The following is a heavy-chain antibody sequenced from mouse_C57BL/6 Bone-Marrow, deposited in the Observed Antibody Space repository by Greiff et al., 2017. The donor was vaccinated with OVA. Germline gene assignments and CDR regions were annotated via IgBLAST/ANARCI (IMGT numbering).Heavy chain of an antibody. CDR2: INPYNGGT. CDR3: ARPTTVRDY. D-gene: IGHD1-1*01. J-gene: IGHJ2*01. CDR1: GYTFTDYY. V-gene: IGHV1-19*01. Sequence: EVKLQQSGPVLVKPGASVKMSCKASGYTFTDYYMNWVKQSHGKSLEWIGVINPYNGGTSYNQKFKGKATLTVDKSSSTAYMELNSLTSEDSAVYYCARPTTVRDYWGQGTTLTVSS.